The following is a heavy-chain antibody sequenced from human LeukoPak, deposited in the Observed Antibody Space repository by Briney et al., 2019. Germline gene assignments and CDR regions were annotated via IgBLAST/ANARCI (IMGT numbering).Heavy chain of an antibody. CDR3: AKDGGSGILY. V-gene: IGHV3-74*01. CDR1: GFTFSRFW. J-gene: IGHJ4*02. CDR2: INTDGSNT. D-gene: IGHD3-10*01. Sequence: GGSLRLSCAASGFTFSRFWMHWVRQAPGKGLVWVSRINTDGSNTIYADSVKGRFTISRDNAKNSLYLQMNSLRAEDTAIYYCAKDGGSGILYWGQGTLVSVSS.